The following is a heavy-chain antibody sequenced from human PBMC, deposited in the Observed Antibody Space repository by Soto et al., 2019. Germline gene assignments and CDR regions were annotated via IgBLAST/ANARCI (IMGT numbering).Heavy chain of an antibody. D-gene: IGHD3-10*01. V-gene: IGHV4-59*08. CDR3: ASGSGNVVVPAARENKRITMVRGGPTNPLGPYYYYYYMDV. CDR1: GGSISSYY. Sequence: SETLSLTCTVSGGSISSYYWSWIRQPPGKGLEWIGYIYYSGSTNYNPSLKSRVTISVDTSKNQFSLKLSSVTAADTAGYYCASGSGNVVVPAARENKRITMVRGGPTNPLGPYYYYYYMDVWGKGTTVTVSS. J-gene: IGHJ6*03. CDR2: IYYSGST.